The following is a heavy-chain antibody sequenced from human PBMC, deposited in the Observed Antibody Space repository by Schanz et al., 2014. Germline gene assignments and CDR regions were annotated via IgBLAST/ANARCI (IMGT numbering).Heavy chain of an antibody. J-gene: IGHJ4*02. CDR1: GYIFTSYS. D-gene: IGHD3-16*01. Sequence: QVHLVQSGAEVKKPGASVKVSCKASGYIFTSYSMHWVRQAPGQGLEWLGIINPSGVSTSSAQEFQGRVTMTRDTSTSTLQMELSSLRSEDTAVYYCARGTPFLCDYWGQGTLVTVSS. CDR2: INPSGVST. V-gene: IGHV1-46*01. CDR3: ARGTPFLCDY.